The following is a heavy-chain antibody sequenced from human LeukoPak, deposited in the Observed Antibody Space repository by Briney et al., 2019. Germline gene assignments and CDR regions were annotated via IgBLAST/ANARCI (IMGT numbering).Heavy chain of an antibody. CDR3: ACSWQTGWFDS. D-gene: IGHD6-13*01. CDR1: GGSFSGYY. J-gene: IGHJ5*01. Sequence: SETLSLTCAVYGGSFSGYYWSWIRQPPGKGLEWIGEINHSGSTNYNPSLKSRVTISVDTSKNQFSLKLSSVTAADTAVYYCACSWQTGWFDSWGQGTLVTVSS. V-gene: IGHV4-34*01. CDR2: INHSGST.